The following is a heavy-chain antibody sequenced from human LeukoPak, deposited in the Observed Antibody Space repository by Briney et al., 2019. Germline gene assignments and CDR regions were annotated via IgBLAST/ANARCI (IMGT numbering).Heavy chain of an antibody. J-gene: IGHJ4*02. V-gene: IGHV3-33*01. CDR1: GFTFSSYG. CDR3: ARLGSSWSFDY. Sequence: PGRSLRLSCAASGFTFSSYGMNWVRQAPGKGLEWVAVIWYDGSNKYYGDSVKGRFTISRDNSKNTVSLQMNSLRVEDTAVYCCARLGSSWSFDYWGQGTLVTVSS. D-gene: IGHD6-13*01. CDR2: IWYDGSNK.